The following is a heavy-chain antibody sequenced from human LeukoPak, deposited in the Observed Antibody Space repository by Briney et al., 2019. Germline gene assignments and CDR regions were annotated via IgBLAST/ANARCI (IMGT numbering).Heavy chain of an antibody. CDR3: ARGAPRVVAFDH. CDR1: GFSLTSYA. CDR2: LSSDGITQ. J-gene: IGHJ4*02. D-gene: IGHD3-22*01. V-gene: IGHV3-30*04. Sequence: HSGGSLILSCVASGFSLTSYAMHWVRQAPGKGLEWVTILSSDGITQNYADSVRGRLTISRDDSKKTLYLQMNSLRREDTAIYYCARGAPRVVAFDHWGQGALVTVSS.